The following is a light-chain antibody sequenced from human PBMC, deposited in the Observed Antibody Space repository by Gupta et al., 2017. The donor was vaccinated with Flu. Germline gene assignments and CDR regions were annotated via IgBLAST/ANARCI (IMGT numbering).Light chain of an antibody. V-gene: IGLV3-21*02. Sequence: SSVLTPPPSVSVAPGPPARITCGGNNTRSNSVHWYQQKPGQAPVLIVSDETTQPPGIPARFSGSNFGNTAALTIRWGEAGEEADEHCQVWDSSRDHWVFGGGTKLTVL. CDR1: NTRSNS. J-gene: IGLJ3*02. CDR2: DET. CDR3: QVWDSSRDHWV.